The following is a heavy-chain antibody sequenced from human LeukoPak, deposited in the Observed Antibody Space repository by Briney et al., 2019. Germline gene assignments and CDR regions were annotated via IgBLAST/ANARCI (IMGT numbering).Heavy chain of an antibody. CDR2: ISGRGGET. J-gene: IGHJ4*02. V-gene: IGHV3-23*01. D-gene: IGHD2-15*01. CDR1: GVTFSSYA. Sequence: PGGSLRLSCAASGVTFSSYAMSWVRQGPGKGREWVSAISGRGGETYYADSVKGRVTISRDNSENTLSLQMNSLRAEDTAVYYCAKRRYCSGASCRLFDFWGQGTLVTVSS. CDR3: AKRRYCSGASCRLFDF.